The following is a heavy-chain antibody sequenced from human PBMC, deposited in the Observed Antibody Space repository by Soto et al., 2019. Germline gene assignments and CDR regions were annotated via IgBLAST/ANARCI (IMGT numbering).Heavy chain of an antibody. J-gene: IGHJ6*02. CDR2: ISSSSSYI. Sequence: VGSLSLSCAASGFTFSSYSMNWVRQAPGKGLEWVSSISSSSSYIYYADSVKGRFTISRDNAKNSLYLQMNSLRAEDTAVYYCARDLAPTGTTAGMDVWGQGT. CDR1: GFTFSSYS. V-gene: IGHV3-21*01. CDR3: ARDLAPTGTTAGMDV. D-gene: IGHD1-1*01.